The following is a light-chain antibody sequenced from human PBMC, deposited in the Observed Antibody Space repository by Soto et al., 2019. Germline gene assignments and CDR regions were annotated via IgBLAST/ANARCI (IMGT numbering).Light chain of an antibody. CDR1: SSDVGSYDY. CDR2: SVN. Sequence: QSVLNQPPSVTGSPGQSVTTSCTATSSDVGSYDYVSWHQQHPGTVPKPMIYSVNDHPSGVPDRFSGSKSGDTASLTVSGLQAEDEADYWCCSHSSSATQRVFGGGTKLTVL. J-gene: IGLJ2*01. CDR3: CSHSSSATQRV. V-gene: IGLV2-11*01.